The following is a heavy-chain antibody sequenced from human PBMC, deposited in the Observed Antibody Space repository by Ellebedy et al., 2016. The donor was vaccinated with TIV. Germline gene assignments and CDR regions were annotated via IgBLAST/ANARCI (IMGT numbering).Heavy chain of an antibody. Sequence: PGGSLRLSCAASGFTFSSYWMHWVRQAPGKGLVWVSRINTDGRTIDYADSVKGRFTISRDNSKNTLYLQMNSLKSEDTAVYYCTRDPDGDYDFDYWGQGILVTVSS. CDR2: INTDGRTI. V-gene: IGHV3-74*01. J-gene: IGHJ4*02. CDR3: TRDPDGDYDFDY. D-gene: IGHD4-17*01. CDR1: GFTFSSYW.